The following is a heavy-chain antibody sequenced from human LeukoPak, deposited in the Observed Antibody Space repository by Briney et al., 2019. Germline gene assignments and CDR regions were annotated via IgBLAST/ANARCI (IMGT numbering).Heavy chain of an antibody. D-gene: IGHD1-26*01. Sequence: GGSLRLSCAASGFTFSSYSMNWVRQAPGKGLEWVSSISSSSSYIYYTDSVKGRFTISRDNAKNSLYLQMNSLRAEDTAVYYCAREGATTQGNYYYYYYMDVWGKGTTVTVSS. CDR1: GFTFSSYS. CDR3: AREGATTQGNYYYYYYMDV. J-gene: IGHJ6*03. V-gene: IGHV3-21*01. CDR2: ISSSSSYI.